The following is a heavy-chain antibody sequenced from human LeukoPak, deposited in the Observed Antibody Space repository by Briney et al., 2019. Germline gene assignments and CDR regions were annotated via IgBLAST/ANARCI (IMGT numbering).Heavy chain of an antibody. J-gene: IGHJ6*03. CDR3: ARAYPNRLKAAAGTSPYYYYYMDV. D-gene: IGHD6-13*01. Sequence: SETLSLTCAVYGGSFSGFYWSWLRQPPGKGLEWIGEINHSGSTNYNPSLKSRVTISVDTSRNQFSLKLSSVTAADTAVYYCARAYPNRLKAAAGTSPYYYYYMDVWGKGTTVTVSS. V-gene: IGHV4-34*01. CDR2: INHSGST. CDR1: GGSFSGFY.